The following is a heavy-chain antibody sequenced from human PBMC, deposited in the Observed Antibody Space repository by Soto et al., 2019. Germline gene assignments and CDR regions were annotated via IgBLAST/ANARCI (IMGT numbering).Heavy chain of an antibody. J-gene: IGHJ1*01. CDR2: INTGNGDT. V-gene: IGHV1-3*04. CDR3: TRAPRGET. CDR1: GYTFTAYP. Sequence: QVQLVQSGAEVKKPGASVKLSCEASGYTFTAYPMHWVRQAPGQRPEWMGWINTGNGDTKYSQKFQGRVTITRDTSASTAYMELSSLTSEDTAVYYCTRAPRGETWGQGTLVTVSS. D-gene: IGHD2-21*01.